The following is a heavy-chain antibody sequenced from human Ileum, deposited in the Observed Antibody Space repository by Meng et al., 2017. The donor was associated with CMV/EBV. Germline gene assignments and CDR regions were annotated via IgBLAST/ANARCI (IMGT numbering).Heavy chain of an antibody. Sequence: GESLKISCAASGFTFSSHAMSWVRQAPGKGLEWVSGFSRNGAGTYYADSVRGRFTISRDNSKNTLYLQMNSLRAEDTALYYCAKGGGDGYNGLFDYWGQGALVTGAS. CDR3: AKGGGDGYNGLFDY. V-gene: IGHV3-23*01. J-gene: IGHJ4*02. D-gene: IGHD5-24*01. CDR2: FSRNGAGT. CDR1: GFTFSSHA.